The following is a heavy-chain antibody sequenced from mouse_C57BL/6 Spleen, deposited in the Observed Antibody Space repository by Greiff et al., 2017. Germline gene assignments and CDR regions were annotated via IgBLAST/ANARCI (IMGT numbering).Heavy chain of an antibody. J-gene: IGHJ4*01. CDR2: IYPGDGDT. D-gene: IGHD1-1*01. CDR3: ARGSSYVSYAMDY. CDR1: GYAFSSYW. V-gene: IGHV1-80*01. Sequence: VKLQESGAELVKPGASVKISCKASGYAFSSYWMNWVKQRPGKGLEWIGQIYPGDGDTNYNGKFKGKATLTADKSSSAAYMQLSSLTSEDSAVYFCARGSSYVSYAMDYWGQGTSVTVSS.